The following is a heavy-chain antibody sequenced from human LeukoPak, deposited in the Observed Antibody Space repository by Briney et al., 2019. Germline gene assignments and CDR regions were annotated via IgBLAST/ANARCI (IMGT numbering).Heavy chain of an antibody. D-gene: IGHD1-26*01. J-gene: IGHJ4*02. V-gene: IGHV3-66*01. CDR3: ASSGTYSKIDY. Sequence: GGSLRLSCAASGFTFSSYAMSWVRQAPGKGLEWVSVIYSGGSTYYADSVRGRYTISRDSSKNTLYLQMNSLRAEDTAVYYCASSGTYSKIDYWGQGTLVTVSS. CDR1: GFTFSSYA. CDR2: IYSGGST.